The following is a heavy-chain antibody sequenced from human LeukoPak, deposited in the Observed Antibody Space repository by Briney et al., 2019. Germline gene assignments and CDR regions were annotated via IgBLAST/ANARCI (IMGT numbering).Heavy chain of an antibody. V-gene: IGHV1-69*08. Sequence: SSLRVSCKVSGCSVSSHIMDWLRQAPGKGLEQLGLINPGLKTSTYAQKFQGRVTITAEESTNTAYMELTGLTSDDTSVYYLARSVGERHQFDSWGQGTLIIVSS. D-gene: IGHD3-10*01. CDR1: GCSVSSHI. CDR3: ARSVGERHQFDS. CDR2: INPGLKTS. J-gene: IGHJ4*02.